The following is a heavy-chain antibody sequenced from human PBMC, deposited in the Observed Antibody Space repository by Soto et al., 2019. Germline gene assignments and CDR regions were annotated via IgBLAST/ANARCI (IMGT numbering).Heavy chain of an antibody. V-gene: IGHV1-18*04. CDR2: ISAYNGNT. CDR3: ARDQQYSSSSGYYGMDV. Sequence: ASVQVSCKASGYTFTSYGISWVRQAPGQGLEWMGWISAYNGNTNYAQKLQGRVTMTTDTSTSTAYMELRSLRSDDTAVYYCARDQQYSSSSGYYGMDVWGQGTTVSVSS. CDR1: GYTFTSYG. J-gene: IGHJ6*02. D-gene: IGHD6-6*01.